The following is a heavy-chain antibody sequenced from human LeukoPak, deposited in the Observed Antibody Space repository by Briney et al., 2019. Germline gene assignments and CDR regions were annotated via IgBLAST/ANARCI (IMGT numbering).Heavy chain of an antibody. Sequence: SETLSLTCTVSGGSISSGGYYWSWIRQHPGKGLEWIGYIYYSGSTYYNPSLKSRVTISVDTSKNQFSLNLNSVTASDTTVYYCARRSPLVAVTTAHYYDYWGPGTLVTVSS. CDR2: IYYSGST. CDR1: GGSISSGGYY. V-gene: IGHV4-31*03. D-gene: IGHD2-21*02. CDR3: ARRSPLVAVTTAHYYDY. J-gene: IGHJ4*02.